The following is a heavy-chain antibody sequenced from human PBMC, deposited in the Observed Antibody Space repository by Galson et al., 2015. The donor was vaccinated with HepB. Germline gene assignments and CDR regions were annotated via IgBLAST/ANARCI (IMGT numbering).Heavy chain of an antibody. CDR1: GFTFSSYA. Sequence: SLRLSCAASGFTFSSYAMSWVRQAPGKGLEWVSAISGSGGSTYYADSVKGRFTISRDNSKNTLYLQMNSLRAEDTAVYYCAKVANYGDYVYPYYYYYGMDVWGQGTTVTVSS. V-gene: IGHV3-23*01. D-gene: IGHD4-17*01. J-gene: IGHJ6*02. CDR2: ISGSGGST. CDR3: AKVANYGDYVYPYYYYYGMDV.